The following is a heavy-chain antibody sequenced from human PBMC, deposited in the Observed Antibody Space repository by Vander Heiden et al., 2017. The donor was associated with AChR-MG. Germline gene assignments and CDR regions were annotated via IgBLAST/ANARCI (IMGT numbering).Heavy chain of an antibody. J-gene: IGHJ2*01. Sequence: QVQLVQSGAEVKKPGSSVKVSCKASGGTFSSYAISWVRQAPGQGLEWMGGIIPIFGTANYAQKFQGRVTITADESTSTAYMERSSLRSEDTAVYYCARDWRDCSGGSCYSNWYFDLWGRGTLVTVSS. CDR1: GGTFSSYA. D-gene: IGHD2-15*01. CDR2: IIPIFGTA. CDR3: ARDWRDCSGGSCYSNWYFDL. V-gene: IGHV1-69*01.